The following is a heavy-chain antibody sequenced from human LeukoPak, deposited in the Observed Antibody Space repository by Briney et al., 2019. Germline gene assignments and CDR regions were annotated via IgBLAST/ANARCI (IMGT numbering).Heavy chain of an antibody. D-gene: IGHD6-25*01. Sequence: ASLKLSCKASGYTFTSYYMHWVRQAPGQGLEWMGIINPSGGSTSYAQKFQGRVTMTRDTSTSTVYMELSSLRSEDTAVYYCARDSGYYYYMDVWGKGTTFTVSS. CDR2: INPSGGST. CDR3: ARDSGYYYYMDV. CDR1: GYTFTSYY. J-gene: IGHJ6*03. V-gene: IGHV1-46*01.